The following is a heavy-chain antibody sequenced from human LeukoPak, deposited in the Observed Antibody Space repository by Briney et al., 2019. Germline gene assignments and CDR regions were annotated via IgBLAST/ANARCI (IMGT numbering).Heavy chain of an antibody. V-gene: IGHV5-51*01. D-gene: IGHD3-22*01. CDR1: GYSFTCYL. Sequence: GESLKFSCKSCGYSFTCYLIGWVRQMPGKGLEWMGIIYPGDSDTRYSTSFQGEITITADNSISTAYLQWSSLKASDTAMYYCARHSRFSYDSSGHHRDWYFDLWGRGTLVSVSS. CDR2: IYPGDSDT. CDR3: ARHSRFSYDSSGHHRDWYFDL. J-gene: IGHJ2*01.